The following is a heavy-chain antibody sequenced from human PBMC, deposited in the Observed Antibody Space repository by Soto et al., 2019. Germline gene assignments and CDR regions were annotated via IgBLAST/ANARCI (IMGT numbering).Heavy chain of an antibody. CDR3: AIGYRSGWAHFDY. V-gene: IGHV1-3*01. CDR1: GYTFTSYA. CDR2: INAGNGNT. Sequence: QVQLVQSGAEVKKPGASVKVSCKASGYTFTSYAMHWVRQAPGQRLEWMGWINAGNGNTKYSQKFQGRVTITRDTSASTDYMELSSLRSEDTAVYYCAIGYRSGWAHFDYWGQGTLVTVSS. J-gene: IGHJ4*02. D-gene: IGHD6-19*01.